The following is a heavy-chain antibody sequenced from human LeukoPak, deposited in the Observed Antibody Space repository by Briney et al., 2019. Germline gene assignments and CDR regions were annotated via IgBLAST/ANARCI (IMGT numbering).Heavy chain of an antibody. Sequence: PSETLSLTCAVYGGSFSGYYWSWIRQPPGKGLEWIGEINHSGSTNYNPSLKSRVTISVDTSKNQFSLKLSSVTAADTAVYYCASNPDCSSTSCSRGGHDYWGQGTLVTVSS. CDR2: INHSGST. D-gene: IGHD2-2*01. CDR1: GGSFSGYY. J-gene: IGHJ4*02. CDR3: ASNPDCSSTSCSRGGHDY. V-gene: IGHV4-34*01.